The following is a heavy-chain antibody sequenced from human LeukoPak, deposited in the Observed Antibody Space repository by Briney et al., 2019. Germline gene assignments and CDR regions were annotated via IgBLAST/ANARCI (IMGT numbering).Heavy chain of an antibody. V-gene: IGHV1-18*01. D-gene: IGHD3-3*01. CDR3: ARVTDFWSGYGDYYYYYMDV. Sequence: ASVKVSCKASGYTFTSYGISWVRQAPGQGLEWMGWISAYNGNTNYAQKLQGRVTMTTDTSTSTAYMELRSLRSDDTAVYYCARVTDFWSGYGDYYYYYMDVWGKGTTVTVSS. J-gene: IGHJ6*03. CDR1: GYTFTSYG. CDR2: ISAYNGNT.